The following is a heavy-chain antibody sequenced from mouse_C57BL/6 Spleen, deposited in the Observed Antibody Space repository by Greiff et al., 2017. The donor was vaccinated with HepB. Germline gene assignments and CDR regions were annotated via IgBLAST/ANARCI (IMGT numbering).Heavy chain of an antibody. Sequence: VQLQQSGAELVKPGASVKLSCKASGYTFTSYWMHWVKQRPGQGLEWIGMIHPNSGSTNYNEKFKSKATLTVDKSSSTAYMQLSSLTSEDSAVYYWARLETGTGAMDYWGQGTSVTVSS. CDR2: IHPNSGST. J-gene: IGHJ4*01. V-gene: IGHV1-64*01. CDR1: GYTFTSYW. CDR3: ARLETGTGAMDY. D-gene: IGHD4-1*01.